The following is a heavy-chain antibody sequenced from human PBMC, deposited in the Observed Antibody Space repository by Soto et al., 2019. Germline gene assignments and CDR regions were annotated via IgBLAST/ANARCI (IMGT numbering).Heavy chain of an antibody. CDR3: ARRAPVVVVAATHETFAP. J-gene: IGHJ5*02. CDR1: GGSFSGYY. CDR2: INHSGST. D-gene: IGHD2-15*01. V-gene: IGHV4-34*01. Sequence: SETLSLTCAVYGGSFSGYYWSWIRQPPGKGLEWIGEINHSGSTNYNPSLKSRVTISVDTSKNQFSLKLSSVTAADTAVYYCARRAPVVVVAATHETFAPWGQGTLVTVSS.